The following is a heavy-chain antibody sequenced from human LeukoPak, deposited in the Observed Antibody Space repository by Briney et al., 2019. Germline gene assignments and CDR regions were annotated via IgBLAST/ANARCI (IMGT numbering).Heavy chain of an antibody. J-gene: IGHJ4*02. CDR3: ARSGRYFDWLLDY. V-gene: IGHV4-34*01. D-gene: IGHD3-9*01. CDR2: INHSGST. CDR1: GGSFSGYY. Sequence: SETLSLTCAVYGGSFSGYYWSWIRQPPGKGLEWIGEINHSGSTNYNPSLKSRVTISVDTSKNQLSLKLSSVTAADTAVYYCARSGRYFDWLLDYWGQGTLATVSS.